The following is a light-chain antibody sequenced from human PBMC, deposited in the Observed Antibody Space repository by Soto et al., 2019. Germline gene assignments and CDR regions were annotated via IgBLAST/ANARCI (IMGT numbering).Light chain of an antibody. CDR1: SSDVGGYNY. CDR3: CSYAGRFTYV. V-gene: IGLV2-11*01. Sequence: QSALTQPRSVSGSPGQSVTIYCTGTSSDVGGYNYVSWYQQHPGKAPKLMIYDVSKRPSGVPDRFSGSKSGNTASLIISGLQAEDEADYYCCSYAGRFTYVFGAGTKLTVL. J-gene: IGLJ1*01. CDR2: DVS.